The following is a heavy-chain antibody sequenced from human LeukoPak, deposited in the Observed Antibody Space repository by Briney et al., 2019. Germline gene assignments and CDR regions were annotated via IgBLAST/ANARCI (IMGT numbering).Heavy chain of an antibody. CDR1: GFTFSSYW. J-gene: IGHJ4*02. D-gene: IGHD4-11*01. Sequence: GSLRLSCAASGFTFSSYWMHWVRQAPGKGLVWVSHIKIDGSSATYADSVKGRFTISRDDAKNTLYLQMNSLRAEDAAVYYCARGRAYTQDYWGQGTLVTVSS. CDR3: ARGRAYTQDY. V-gene: IGHV3-74*01. CDR2: IKIDGSSA.